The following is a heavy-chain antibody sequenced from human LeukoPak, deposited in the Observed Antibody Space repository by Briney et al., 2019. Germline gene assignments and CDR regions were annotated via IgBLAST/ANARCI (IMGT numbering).Heavy chain of an antibody. D-gene: IGHD3-3*01. V-gene: IGHV3-23*01. CDR2: ISGSGGST. Sequence: GGSLRPSCAASGFTFSSYAMSWVRQAPGKGLEWVSAISGSGGSTYYADSVKGRFTISRDNSKNTLYLQMNSLRAEDTAVYYCAKALSITIFGVVTPFDYWGQGTLVTVSS. CDR1: GFTFSSYA. CDR3: AKALSITIFGVVTPFDY. J-gene: IGHJ4*02.